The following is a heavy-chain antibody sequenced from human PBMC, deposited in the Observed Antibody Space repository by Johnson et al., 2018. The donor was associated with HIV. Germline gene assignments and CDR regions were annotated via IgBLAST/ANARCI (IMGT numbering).Heavy chain of an antibody. D-gene: IGHD3-16*01. CDR2: ISYDGSTK. J-gene: IGHJ3*02. V-gene: IGHV3-30-3*02. Sequence: QVQLVESGGGVVQPGRSLRLSCAASGFTFSSYAMHWVRQAPGTGLEWVAVISYDGSTKYYADSVKGRFTIYRDNSKNTLYLQVTSLRAEDTAVYYCAKPPSMGADAFDIWGQGTGVTVSS. CDR3: AKPPSMGADAFDI. CDR1: GFTFSSYA.